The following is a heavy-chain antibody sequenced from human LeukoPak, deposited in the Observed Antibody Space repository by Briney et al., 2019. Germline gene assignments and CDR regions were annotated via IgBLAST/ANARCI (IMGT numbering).Heavy chain of an antibody. V-gene: IGHV4-38-2*02. CDR2: IYHSGST. D-gene: IGHD3-22*01. CDR1: GYSISSGYY. J-gene: IGHJ4*02. Sequence: SETLSLTCTVSGYSISSGYYWGWIRQPPGKGLEWIGSIYHSGSTYYNPSLKSRVTISVDTSKNQFSLKLSSVTAADTAVYYCARDKGSGYGNFDYWGQGTLVTVSS. CDR3: ARDKGSGYGNFDY.